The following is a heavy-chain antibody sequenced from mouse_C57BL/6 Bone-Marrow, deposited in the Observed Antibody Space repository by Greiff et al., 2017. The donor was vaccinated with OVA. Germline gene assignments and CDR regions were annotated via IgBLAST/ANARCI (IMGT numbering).Heavy chain of an antibody. CDR3: ARGWFAY. Sequence: VQLVESGPELVKPGASVKISCKASGYSFTSSYIHWVKQRPGQGLEWIGWIYPGRGNTKYNEKFKGKATLTADTSSSTAYMQLSSLTSEDSAVYYCARGWFAYWGQGTLVTVSA. CDR2: IYPGRGNT. CDR1: GYSFTSSY. J-gene: IGHJ3*01. V-gene: IGHV1-66*01.